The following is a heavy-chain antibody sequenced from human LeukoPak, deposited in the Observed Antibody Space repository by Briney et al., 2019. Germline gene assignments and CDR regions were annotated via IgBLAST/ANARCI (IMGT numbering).Heavy chain of an antibody. J-gene: IGHJ3*01. V-gene: IGHV4-59*03. Sequence: SETLSLTCSVLGASINTFSLTWFRQPPGKGLEWLGYFSDSGNTNYSPSLKSRVILSGDTSKNQVSLRLASVVASDTAVYYCAKWTVNTFDVWGQGTMVTVSS. CDR2: FSDSGNT. D-gene: IGHD3/OR15-3a*01. CDR3: AKWTVNTFDV. CDR1: GASINTFS.